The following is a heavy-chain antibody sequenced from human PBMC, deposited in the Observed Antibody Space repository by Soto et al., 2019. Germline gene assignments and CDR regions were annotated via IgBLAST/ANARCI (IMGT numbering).Heavy chain of an antibody. Sequence: QVQLVQSGAEVKKPGASVKVSCKASGYTFTSYDINWVRQATGQGLEWMGWMNPNSGNTGYAQKFQGRVNMTRNTSISTAYMELSSLRSEDTAVYYCARFKVDTASKMRYYYYYYMDVWGKGTTVTVSS. CDR1: GYTFTSYD. V-gene: IGHV1-8*01. CDR3: ARFKVDTASKMRYYYYYYMDV. J-gene: IGHJ6*03. D-gene: IGHD5-18*01. CDR2: MNPNSGNT.